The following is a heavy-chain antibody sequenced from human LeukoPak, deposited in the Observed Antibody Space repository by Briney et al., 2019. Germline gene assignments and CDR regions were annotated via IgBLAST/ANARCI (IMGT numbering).Heavy chain of an antibody. CDR3: ARDGTRSGWYEGYLQH. V-gene: IGHV3-48*03. J-gene: IGHJ1*01. CDR2: ISSSGSTI. D-gene: IGHD6-19*01. Sequence: GGSLRLSRAASGFTFSSYEMNWVRQAPGKGPEWISYISSSGSTIYYADSAKGRFTISRDNAKNSLYLQMDSLRGEDTAVYCCARDGTRSGWYEGYLQHWGQGTLVTVSS. CDR1: GFTFSSYE.